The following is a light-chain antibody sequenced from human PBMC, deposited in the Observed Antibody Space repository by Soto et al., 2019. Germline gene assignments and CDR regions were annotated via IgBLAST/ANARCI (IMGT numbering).Light chain of an antibody. CDR3: QQYDSYPWT. J-gene: IGKJ1*01. V-gene: IGKV1-6*02. CDR2: AAS. CDR1: QDIRNE. Sequence: AIQMTQSPSSLSASVGDRVTXXXXASQDIRNELGWYQQKPGKAPRLLIYAASTLQSGVPSRFSGSGSGADFTLTISRLQPDDFATYYCQQYDSYPWTFGQGTKVDIK.